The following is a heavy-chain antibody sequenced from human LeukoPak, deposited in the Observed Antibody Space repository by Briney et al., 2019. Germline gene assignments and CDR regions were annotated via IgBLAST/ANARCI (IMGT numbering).Heavy chain of an antibody. J-gene: IGHJ4*02. CDR1: GFTFSSHG. CDR2: ISYDGSNK. Sequence: PGGSLRLSCAASGFTFSSHGMHWVRQAPGKGLEWVAVISYDGSNKYYADSVKGRFTISRDNSKNTLYLQMNSLRAEDTAVYYCAKDNHSGFDYWGQGTLVTVSS. D-gene: IGHD1-14*01. CDR3: AKDNHSGFDY. V-gene: IGHV3-30*18.